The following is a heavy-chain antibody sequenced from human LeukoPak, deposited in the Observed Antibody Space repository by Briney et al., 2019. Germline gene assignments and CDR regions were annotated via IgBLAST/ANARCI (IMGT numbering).Heavy chain of an antibody. V-gene: IGHV4-39*01. CDR2: IYYSGST. CDR1: GGSISSSSYY. J-gene: IGHJ4*02. D-gene: IGHD4-17*01. Sequence: PSETLSLTCTVSGGSISSSSYYWRWIRQPPGKGLEWIGSIYYSGSTYYNPSLKSRVTISVDTSKNQFSLKLSSVTAADTAVYYCARRTYIYGDYAPGSVYWGQGTLVTVSS. CDR3: ARRTYIYGDYAPGSVY.